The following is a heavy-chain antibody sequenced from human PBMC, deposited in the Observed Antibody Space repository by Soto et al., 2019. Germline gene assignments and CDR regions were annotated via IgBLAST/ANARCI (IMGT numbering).Heavy chain of an antibody. J-gene: IGHJ4*02. Sequence: GGSLRLSCAASGFTFSTYAMSWVRQAPGKGLEWVSVISGSGNGGITDYADSVKGRFTISRDNSKNTLYLQMNSLRAEDTAVYYCARDGLVPFHYWGQGTLVTVSS. CDR2: ISGSGNGGIT. D-gene: IGHD6-13*01. CDR1: GFTFSTYA. CDR3: ARDGLVPFHY. V-gene: IGHV3-23*01.